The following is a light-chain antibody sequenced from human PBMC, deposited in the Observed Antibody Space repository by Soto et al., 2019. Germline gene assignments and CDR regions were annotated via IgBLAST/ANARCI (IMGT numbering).Light chain of an antibody. V-gene: IGKV3-11*01. CDR2: DAS. CDR3: QHRRNWPLT. Sequence: EIVLTQSPATLSLSPGQRATLSCRASQSVSSCLAWYQQKPGQAPRLLIYDASNRATGIPARFSGSGSETDFTLTISRLEPEDFAVYYCQHRRNWPLTFGGGTKVEIK. J-gene: IGKJ4*01. CDR1: QSVSSC.